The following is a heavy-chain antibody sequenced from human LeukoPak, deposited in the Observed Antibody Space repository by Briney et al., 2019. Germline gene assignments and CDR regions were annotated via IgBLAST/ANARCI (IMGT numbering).Heavy chain of an antibody. V-gene: IGHV5-51*01. CDR3: ARHQGGMDV. J-gene: IGHJ6*02. Sequence: GESLKISCKGSGYSFTSYWIGWVRQMPGKGLEWMGMISPGDFDTRYTPSFKGQVTISADKSISTAYLQWSSLKTSDTAIYYCARHQGGMDVWGQGTTVTVSS. CDR1: GYSFTSYW. CDR2: ISPGDFDT.